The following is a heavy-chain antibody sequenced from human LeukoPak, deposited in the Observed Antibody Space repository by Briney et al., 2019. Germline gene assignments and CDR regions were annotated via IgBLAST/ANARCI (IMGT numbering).Heavy chain of an antibody. Sequence: SETLSLTCTVSGDSISNSTYYWGWIRQPPGKGLEWIGSISYSGSTYYNPSLKSRVTISVDTSKNQFSLKLSSVTAADTAVYYCARVGGNSYGSFDYWGQGTLVTVSS. CDR2: ISYSGST. CDR1: GDSISNSTYY. J-gene: IGHJ4*02. D-gene: IGHD5-18*01. V-gene: IGHV4-39*07. CDR3: ARVGGNSYGSFDY.